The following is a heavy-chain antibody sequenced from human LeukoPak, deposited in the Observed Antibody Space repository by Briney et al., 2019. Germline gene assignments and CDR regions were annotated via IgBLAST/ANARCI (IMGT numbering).Heavy chain of an antibody. D-gene: IGHD1-26*01. Sequence: SETLSLTCTVSGVSISSYYWSWIRQPPGKGLEWIGYIYYTGSTNYNPSLKSRVTISIDTSKNQFSLKLSSVAAADTAVYYCARSGQWELPDYWGQGTLFTVSS. V-gene: IGHV4-59*01. J-gene: IGHJ4*02. CDR1: GVSISSYY. CDR2: IYYTGST. CDR3: ARSGQWELPDY.